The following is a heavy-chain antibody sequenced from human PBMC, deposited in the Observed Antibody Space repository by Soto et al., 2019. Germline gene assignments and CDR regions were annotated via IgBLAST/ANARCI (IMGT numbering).Heavy chain of an antibody. Sequence: PGESLKISCKGSGYRFTNYWIGWVRQMPGKGLEWMGIIYPGNSDTRYSPSFQGQVTISADKSISTAYLQWSSLKASDTAMYYCASPRAYYDTSYGIWGQGPRVTVSS. CDR1: GYRFTNYW. CDR2: IYPGNSDT. J-gene: IGHJ3*02. CDR3: ASPRAYYDTSYGI. D-gene: IGHD3-22*01. V-gene: IGHV5-51*01.